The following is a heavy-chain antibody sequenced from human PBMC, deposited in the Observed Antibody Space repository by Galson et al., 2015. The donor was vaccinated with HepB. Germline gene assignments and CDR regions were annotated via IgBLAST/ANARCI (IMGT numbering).Heavy chain of an antibody. V-gene: IGHV3-49*03. CDR1: GFTFGDYA. CDR3: TRAGHNYYDSSGYYLPLDY. Sequence: SLRLSCAASGFTFGDYAMSWFRQAPGKGLEWVGFIRSKAYGGTTEYAASVKGRFTISRDDSKSIAYLQMNSLKTEDTAVYYCTRAGHNYYDSSGYYLPLDYWGQGTLVTVSS. J-gene: IGHJ4*02. D-gene: IGHD3-22*01. CDR2: IRSKAYGGTT.